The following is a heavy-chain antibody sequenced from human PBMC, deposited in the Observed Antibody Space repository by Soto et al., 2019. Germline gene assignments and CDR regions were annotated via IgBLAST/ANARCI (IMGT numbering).Heavy chain of an antibody. Sequence: EVQLLESGGGLVQPGGSLRLSCAASGFTFSSYAMSWVRQAPGKGLEWVSAISGSGGSTYYADSVKGRFTISRDNSKNTLYLQMNSLRAEDTAVYYCAKAGVLVYYDSSGYLDYWGQGTLVTVSS. J-gene: IGHJ4*02. V-gene: IGHV3-23*01. CDR3: AKAGVLVYYDSSGYLDY. D-gene: IGHD3-22*01. CDR2: ISGSGGST. CDR1: GFTFSSYA.